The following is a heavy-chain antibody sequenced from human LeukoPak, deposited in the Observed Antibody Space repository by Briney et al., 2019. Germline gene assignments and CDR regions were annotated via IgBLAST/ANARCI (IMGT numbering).Heavy chain of an antibody. V-gene: IGHV4-30-4*08. Sequence: SETLSLTCTVSGGSISSSSYYWGWIRQPPGKGLEWIGYIYYSGSTYYNPSLKSRVTISVDTSKNQFSLKLSSVTAADTAVYYCARFYGSGSYYKWWFDPWGQGTLVTVSS. CDR2: IYYSGST. D-gene: IGHD3-10*01. CDR3: ARFYGSGSYYKWWFDP. J-gene: IGHJ5*02. CDR1: GGSISSSSYY.